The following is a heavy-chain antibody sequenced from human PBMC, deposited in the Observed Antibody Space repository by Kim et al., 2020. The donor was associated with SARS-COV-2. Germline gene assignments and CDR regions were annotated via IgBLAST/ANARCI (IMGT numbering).Heavy chain of an antibody. V-gene: IGHV4-34*01. CDR1: GGSFSGYY. CDR2: INHSGST. CDR3: ARIYSDY. D-gene: IGHD5-12*01. J-gene: IGHJ4*02. Sequence: SETLSLTCAVYGGSFSGYYWSWIRQPPGKGLEWIGEINHSGSTNYNPSLKSRVTISVDTSKNQFSLKLSSVTAADTAVYYCARIYSDYWGQGTLVTVSS.